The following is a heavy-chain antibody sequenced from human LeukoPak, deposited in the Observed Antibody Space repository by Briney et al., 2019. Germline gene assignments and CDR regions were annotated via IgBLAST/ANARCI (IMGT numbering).Heavy chain of an antibody. V-gene: IGHV4-61*02. D-gene: IGHD2-15*01. CDR2: IYTSGST. CDR1: GGSISSGSYY. J-gene: IGHJ5*02. Sequence: PSQTLSLTCTVSGGSISSGSYYWGWIRQPAGKGLEWIGRIYTSGSTNYNPSLKSRVTISVDTSKNQFSLKLSSVTAADTAVYYCAREPNGYCSGGSCYGGWFDPWGQGTLVTVSS. CDR3: AREPNGYCSGGSCYGGWFDP.